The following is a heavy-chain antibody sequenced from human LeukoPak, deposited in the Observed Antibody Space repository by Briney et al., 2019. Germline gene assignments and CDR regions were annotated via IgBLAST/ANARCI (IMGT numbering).Heavy chain of an antibody. V-gene: IGHV4-59*08. Sequence: SETLSLTCTVSGGSISSYYWSWIRQPPGKGLEWIGYIYYSGSTNYNPSLKSRVTISVDTSKNQFSLKLSSVTAADTAVYYCARGIVVVPAAGSDAFDIWGQGTMVTVSS. CDR1: GGSISSYY. CDR3: ARGIVVVPAAGSDAFDI. CDR2: IYYSGST. J-gene: IGHJ3*02. D-gene: IGHD2-2*01.